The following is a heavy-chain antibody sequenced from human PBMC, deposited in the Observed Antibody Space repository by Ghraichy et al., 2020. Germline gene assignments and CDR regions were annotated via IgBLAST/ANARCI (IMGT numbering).Heavy chain of an antibody. CDR3: ARSRDYYGSGSSFDY. V-gene: IGHV3-21*01. CDR1: GFTFSSYS. J-gene: IGHJ4*02. D-gene: IGHD3-10*01. CDR2: ISSSSSYI. Sequence: LSLTCAASGFTFSSYSMNWVRQAPGKGLEWVSSISSSSSYIYYADSVKGRFTISRDNAKNSLYLQMNSLRAEDTAVYYCARSRDYYGSGSSFDYWGQGTLVTVSS.